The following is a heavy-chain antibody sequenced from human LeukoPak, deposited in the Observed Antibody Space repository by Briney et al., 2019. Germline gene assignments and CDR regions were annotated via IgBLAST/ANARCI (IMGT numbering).Heavy chain of an antibody. J-gene: IGHJ3*02. D-gene: IGHD2-2*01. V-gene: IGHV3-33*01. CDR1: GFTFSSYG. Sequence: HTGGSLRLSCAASGFTFSSYGMHWVRQAPGKGLEWVAVIWYDGSNKYYADSVKGRFTISRDNSKNTLYLQMNSLRAEDTAVYYCAREGVPAAFDIWGQGTMVTVSS. CDR2: IWYDGSNK. CDR3: AREGVPAAFDI.